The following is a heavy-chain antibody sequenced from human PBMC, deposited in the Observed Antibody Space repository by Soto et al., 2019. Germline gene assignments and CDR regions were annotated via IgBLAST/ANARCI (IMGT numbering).Heavy chain of an antibody. J-gene: IGHJ4*02. D-gene: IGHD6-25*01. Sequence: QVQLVESGGGLVKPGGSLRLSCAASGFTFSDYHMSWIRQAPGKGLEWVSFIESRGRTISYADSVKGRFTISRDNSKNSFLLQSKSLRAEDTAVYYCVRQAARNYFDFWGQGTLLTFSS. CDR3: VRQAARNYFDF. V-gene: IGHV3-11*01. CDR2: IESRGRTI. CDR1: GFTFSDYH.